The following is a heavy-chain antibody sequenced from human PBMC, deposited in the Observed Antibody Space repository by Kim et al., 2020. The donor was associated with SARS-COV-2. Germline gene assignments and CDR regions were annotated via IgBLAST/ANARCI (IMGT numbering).Heavy chain of an antibody. D-gene: IGHD1-1*01. CDR2: LDPNSGNT. CDR1: GFTLTTYE. J-gene: IGHJ4*02. V-gene: IGHV1-8*01. CDR3: VRGVDNWDFDY. Sequence: ASVKVSCKASGFTLTTYEINWVRQATGQGLEWMGWLDPNSGNTGYAQKFQGRVTMTRSISTNTAYMELSSLKFEDTAVYYCVRGVDNWDFDYWGQGTLVTVSS.